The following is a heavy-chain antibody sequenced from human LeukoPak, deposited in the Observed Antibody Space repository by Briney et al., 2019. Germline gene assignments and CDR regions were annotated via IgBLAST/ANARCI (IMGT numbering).Heavy chain of an antibody. J-gene: IGHJ5*02. CDR3: AKSAYSSAWYDH. D-gene: IGHD6-19*01. CDR1: GFTFSDYY. Sequence: GGSLRLSCAASGFTFSDYYMSWIRQAPGKGLEWVSYISSSSSYTNYADSVKGRFTISRDNAKNSLYLQMNSLRAEDTAVYYCAKSAYSSAWYDHWGQGTLVTVSS. V-gene: IGHV3-11*03. CDR2: ISSSSSYT.